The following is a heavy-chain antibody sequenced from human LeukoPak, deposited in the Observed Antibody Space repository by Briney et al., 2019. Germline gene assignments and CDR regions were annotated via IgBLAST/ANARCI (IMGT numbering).Heavy chain of an antibody. CDR3: ARGIVVVPAAIGGYNWFDP. D-gene: IGHD2-2*01. J-gene: IGHJ5*02. V-gene: IGHV4-61*02. CDR2: IYTSGST. CDR1: GGSISSGSYY. Sequence: SETLSLTCTVSGGSISSGSYYWSWIRQPAGKGLEWIGRIYTSGSTNYNPSLKSRVTISVDTSKNQFSLKLSSVTAADTAVYYCARGIVVVPAAIGGYNWFDPWGQGTLVTVSS.